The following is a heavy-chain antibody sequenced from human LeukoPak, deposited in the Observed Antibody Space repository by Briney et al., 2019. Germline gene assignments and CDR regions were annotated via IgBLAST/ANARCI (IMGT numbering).Heavy chain of an antibody. Sequence: QTGGSLRLSCAASGFSLSNYGMHWVRQAPGKGLEWVAALLYDGNTKHYADSVKGRFTISRDISKNTFYLQMNSLTAEDTAVYYCARDHRPEIQYYYMDVWGKGTTVAVSS. J-gene: IGHJ6*03. CDR3: ARDHRPEIQYYYMDV. D-gene: IGHD1-14*01. V-gene: IGHV3-33*01. CDR1: GFSLSNYG. CDR2: LLYDGNTK.